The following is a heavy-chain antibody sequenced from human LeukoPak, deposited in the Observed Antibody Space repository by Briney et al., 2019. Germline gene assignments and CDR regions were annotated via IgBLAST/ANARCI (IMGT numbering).Heavy chain of an antibody. Sequence: PSETLSLTCTVSGGSISSSSYYWGWIRQPPGKGLEWIGSIYYSGSTYYNPSLKSRVTISVDTSKNQFSLKLSSVTAADTAVYYCARLRTYDSSGYYAFDIWGQGTMVTVSS. V-gene: IGHV4-39*01. CDR1: GGSISSSSYY. CDR3: ARLRTYDSSGYYAFDI. D-gene: IGHD3-22*01. CDR2: IYYSGST. J-gene: IGHJ3*02.